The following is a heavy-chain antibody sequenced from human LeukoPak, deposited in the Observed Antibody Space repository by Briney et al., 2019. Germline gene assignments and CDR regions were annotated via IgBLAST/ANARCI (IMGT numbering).Heavy chain of an antibody. V-gene: IGHV4-39*01. CDR1: GGSISSSSYY. J-gene: IGHJ4*02. CDR2: IYYSGST. Sequence: SETLSLTCTVSGGSISSSSYYWGWIRQPPGKGLEWIGSIYYSGSTYYNPSLKSRVTISVDTSKNQFSLKLSSVTAADTAVYYCVGALYSGYKQFDYWGQGTLVTVSS. CDR3: VGALYSGYKQFDY. D-gene: IGHD5-12*01.